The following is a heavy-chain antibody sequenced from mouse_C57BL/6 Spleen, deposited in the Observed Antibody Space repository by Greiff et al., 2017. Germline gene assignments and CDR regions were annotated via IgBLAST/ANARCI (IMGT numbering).Heavy chain of an antibody. CDR2: IYPRSGNT. Sequence: VQLQQSGAELVRPGASVKLSCKASGYTFTSYGISWVKQRTGQGLEWIGEIYPRSGNTIYNEKFKGKATLTADKSSSTAYMELRSLTSEDSAVYVCEYYGGSYVYFDVWGTGTTVTVSS. D-gene: IGHD1-1*01. J-gene: IGHJ1*03. CDR3: EYYGGSYVYFDV. V-gene: IGHV1-81*01. CDR1: GYTFTSYG.